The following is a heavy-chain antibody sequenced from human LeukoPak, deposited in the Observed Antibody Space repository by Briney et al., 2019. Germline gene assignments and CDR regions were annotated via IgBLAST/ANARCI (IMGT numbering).Heavy chain of an antibody. CDR1: GLTVSRNY. J-gene: IGHJ4*02. V-gene: IGHV3-53*01. Sequence: GVSLRLSCAVSGLTVSRNYMSWVRQAPGKGLEWVSVIYSGGSTYYADSVKGRFTISRDNSKNTLYLQVNSLRAEDTAVYYCARGLSGSYHYFDYWGQGTLVTVSS. D-gene: IGHD1-26*01. CDR2: IYSGGST. CDR3: ARGLSGSYHYFDY.